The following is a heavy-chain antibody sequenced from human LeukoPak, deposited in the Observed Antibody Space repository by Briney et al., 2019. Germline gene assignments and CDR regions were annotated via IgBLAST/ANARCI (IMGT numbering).Heavy chain of an antibody. CDR1: GFTFSSYA. D-gene: IGHD3-22*01. CDR3: ARALPYDSSGYNDY. Sequence: GGSLRLSCAASGFTFSSYAMSWVRQAPGKGLEWGSAISGSGGSTYYADSVKVRFTISRDNSKNTLYLQMNSLRAEDTAVYYCARALPYDSSGYNDYWGQGTLVTVSS. J-gene: IGHJ4*02. V-gene: IGHV3-23*01. CDR2: ISGSGGST.